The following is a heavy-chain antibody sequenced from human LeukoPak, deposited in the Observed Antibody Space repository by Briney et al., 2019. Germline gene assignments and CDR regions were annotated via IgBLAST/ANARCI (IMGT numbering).Heavy chain of an antibody. CDR2: ISSSSSYI. Sequence: GGPLRLSCAASGFTFSSYSMNWVRQAPGKGLEWVSSISSSSSYIYYADSVKGRFTISRDNAKNSLYLQMNSLRAEDTAVYYCARPATRDCSSTSCYFGDYYYYMDVWGKGTTVTVSS. D-gene: IGHD2-2*01. CDR1: GFTFSSYS. J-gene: IGHJ6*03. CDR3: ARPATRDCSSTSCYFGDYYYYMDV. V-gene: IGHV3-21*01.